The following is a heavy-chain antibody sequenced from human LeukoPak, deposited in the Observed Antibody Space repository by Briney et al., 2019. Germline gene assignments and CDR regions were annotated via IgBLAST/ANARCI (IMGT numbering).Heavy chain of an antibody. J-gene: IGHJ4*02. Sequence: GGSLRLSCAASGFTFSSYAMHWVRQAPGKGLEWVAVISYDGSNKYYADSVKGRFTISRDNSKNTLYLQMNSLRAEDTAVYYCAKDRTTVTTVCYYWGQGTLVTVSS. V-gene: IGHV3-30-3*01. CDR1: GFTFSSYA. CDR2: ISYDGSNK. CDR3: AKDRTTVTTVCYY. D-gene: IGHD4-17*01.